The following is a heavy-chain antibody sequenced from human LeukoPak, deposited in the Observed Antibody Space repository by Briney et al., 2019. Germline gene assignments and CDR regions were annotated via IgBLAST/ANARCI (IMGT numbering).Heavy chain of an antibody. CDR2: ISYDGTKI. J-gene: IGHJ4*02. D-gene: IGHD2/OR15-2a*01. V-gene: IGHV3-30*03. CDR1: GFTLSGYG. CDR3: ARDEDTSALSEY. Sequence: GGSLRLSCAASGFTLSGYGMHWVRQAPGKGLEWVAVISYDGTKISYADSVKGRFTISRDNSKSTLYLHMDSLRAEDTAVYYCARDEDTSALSEYWGQGTLVTVSS.